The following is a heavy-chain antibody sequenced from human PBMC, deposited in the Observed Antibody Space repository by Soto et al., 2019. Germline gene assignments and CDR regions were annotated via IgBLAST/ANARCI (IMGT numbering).Heavy chain of an antibody. J-gene: IGHJ4*02. CDR3: AKDCHSSSFDY. Sequence: QVQLVESGGGLVQPGRSLRLSCAASGFTFSSYGMHWVRQAPGKGLEWVAVISYDGSNKYYADSVKGRFTISRYNSKNTLYLQMNSLRAADTAVYYWAKDCHSSSFDYWGQGTLVTVSS. CDR1: GFTFSSYG. V-gene: IGHV3-30*18. D-gene: IGHD6-19*01. CDR2: ISYDGSNK.